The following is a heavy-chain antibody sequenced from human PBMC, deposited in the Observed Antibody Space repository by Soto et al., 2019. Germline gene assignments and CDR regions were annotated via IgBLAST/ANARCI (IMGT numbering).Heavy chain of an antibody. CDR1: GYAFSSYW. Sequence: GESLKISCQGSGYAFSSYWIAWVRQIPGKGLEWMGIISPGDSHTRYSPSFQLQVTIAVDKCITTAFLQWSSLEALDTAMYYCARGYCTATICDTWFDPWGQGTLVTVSS. D-gene: IGHD2-8*02. CDR2: ISPGDSHT. CDR3: ARGYCTATICDTWFDP. J-gene: IGHJ5*02. V-gene: IGHV5-51*01.